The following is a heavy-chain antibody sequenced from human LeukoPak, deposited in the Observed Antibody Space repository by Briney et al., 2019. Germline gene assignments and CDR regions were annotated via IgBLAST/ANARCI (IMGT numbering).Heavy chain of an antibody. D-gene: IGHD4-17*01. CDR1: GGSINGYY. Sequence: PSETLSLTCTVSGGSINGYYWSWIRQPPGKGLEWIGYVCYSASTNYSPSLKSRVTISVDTSKKQFSLRLSSVTAAETAVYYCARGIMTTVPTFDYWGQGTLVTVSS. CDR3: ARGIMTTVPTFDY. J-gene: IGHJ4*02. V-gene: IGHV4-59*01. CDR2: VCYSAST.